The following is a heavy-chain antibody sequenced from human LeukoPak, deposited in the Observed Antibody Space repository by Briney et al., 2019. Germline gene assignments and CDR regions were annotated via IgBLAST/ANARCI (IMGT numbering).Heavy chain of an antibody. V-gene: IGHV3-30*02. CDR2: IRYDGSNK. J-gene: IGHJ3*01. D-gene: IGHD3-3*01. CDR1: GFTFSSYG. CDR3: AKESVLDFWSGPTS. Sequence: GGALRLFCAVSGFTFSSYGMHWVRRVPGEGREGVAFIRYDGSNKYYVDSVKGRFTISRDNSKNTLYLQVNSLGAEDTAVYYCAKESVLDFWSGPTSWGQGTMVTVSS.